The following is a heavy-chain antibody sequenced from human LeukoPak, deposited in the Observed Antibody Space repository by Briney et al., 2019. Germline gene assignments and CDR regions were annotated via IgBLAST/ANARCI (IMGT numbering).Heavy chain of an antibody. CDR1: GGSMGNYY. J-gene: IGHJ4*02. D-gene: IGHD3-3*01. V-gene: IGHV4-4*07. Sequence: SETLSLTCTVSGGSMGNYYWNWIRQAAGKGLEWIGRIYTSGNTNYNPSLKSRVSMSVDTSRNQFSLNLSSVTAADTAVYYCAREWSGYYYFDYWGQGAPVTVSS. CDR3: AREWSGYYYFDY. CDR2: IYTSGNT.